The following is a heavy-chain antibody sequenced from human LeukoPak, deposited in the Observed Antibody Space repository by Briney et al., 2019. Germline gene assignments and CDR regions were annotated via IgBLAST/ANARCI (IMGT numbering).Heavy chain of an antibody. CDR3: ARDPTGIGSWPTYYYYYYGMDV. D-gene: IGHD1-1*01. V-gene: IGHV3-7*01. Sequence: QPGGSLRLSCVVSGFTFNNFWMSWVRQAPGKGLEWVANIKQDGSDKYYVDSVKGRFTISRDNAKNLLYLQMNSLRAADTAVYYCARDPTGIGSWPTYYYYYYGMDVWGQGTTVTVSS. CDR1: GFTFNNFW. CDR2: IKQDGSDK. J-gene: IGHJ6*02.